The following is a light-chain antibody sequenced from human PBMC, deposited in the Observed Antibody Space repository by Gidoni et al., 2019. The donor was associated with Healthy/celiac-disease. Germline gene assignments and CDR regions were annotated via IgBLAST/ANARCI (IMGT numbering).Light chain of an antibody. CDR2: QDS. V-gene: IGLV3-1*01. J-gene: IGLJ1*01. CDR1: KLGDKY. CDR3: QAWDSSTANYV. Sequence: SYELTQPPSVSVSPGQTASITCSGDKLGDKYACWYQQKPGQSPVLVIYQDSKRPSGIPERFSGSNSGNTATLTISGTQAVDEADYYCQAWDSSTANYVFGTGTKVTVL.